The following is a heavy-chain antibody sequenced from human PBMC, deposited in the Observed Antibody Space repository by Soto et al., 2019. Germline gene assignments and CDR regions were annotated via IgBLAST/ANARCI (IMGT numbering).Heavy chain of an antibody. V-gene: IGHV1-3*01. CDR1: GNTFTSYA. Sequence: ASVKVSCKASGNTFTSYAMHWGLQAPGQRLEWMGWINAGNGNTKYSQKFQGRVTITRDTSASTAYMELSSLRSEDTAVYYCARDLMRCSGGSCCSDDHHDFMDVWAQRTTVT. J-gene: IGHJ6*02. CDR3: ARDLMRCSGGSCCSDDHHDFMDV. D-gene: IGHD2-15*01. CDR2: INAGNGNT.